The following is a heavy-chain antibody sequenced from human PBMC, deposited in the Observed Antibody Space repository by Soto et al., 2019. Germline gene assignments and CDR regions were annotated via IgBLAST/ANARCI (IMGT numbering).Heavy chain of an antibody. CDR3: TRDKGEQVAYGMDV. Sequence: GGSLRLSCTVSGFTLSTSEMNWVRQAPGKGLEWVAYINSGGVTLYADSVEGRFTISRDNAQNSLFLQMNSLRAEDTALYYCTRDKGEQVAYGMDVWGQGTTVTVSS. CDR2: INSGGVTL. V-gene: IGHV3-48*03. D-gene: IGHD3-16*01. CDR1: GFTLSTSE. J-gene: IGHJ6*02.